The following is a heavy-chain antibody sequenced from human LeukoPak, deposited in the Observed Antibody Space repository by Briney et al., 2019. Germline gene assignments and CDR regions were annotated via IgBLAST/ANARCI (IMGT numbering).Heavy chain of an antibody. D-gene: IGHD3-16*02. CDR2: IYYSGST. CDR1: DGSISSSRYY. CDR3: ASGDYLWGSYLGY. J-gene: IGHJ4*02. Sequence: PSETLSLTCTVSDGSISSSRYYWGWIRQPPGKGLEWIGSIYYSGSTNYNPSLKSRVTISVDTSNNQFSLKLSSLTAADTAVYYCASGDYLWGSYLGYWGQGTLVTVSS. V-gene: IGHV4-39*01.